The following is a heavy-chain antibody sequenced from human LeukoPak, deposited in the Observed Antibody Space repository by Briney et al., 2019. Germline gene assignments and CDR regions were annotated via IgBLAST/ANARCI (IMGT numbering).Heavy chain of an antibody. Sequence: GESLKISCKGSGYSFTNYWIGWVRQMPGKGLKWMGIIYPGDSDTRYSPSFQGQVTISADKSISTAYLQWSSLRASDTAMYYCARHGPNWGDAFDIWGQGTMVTVSS. V-gene: IGHV5-51*01. J-gene: IGHJ3*02. CDR2: IYPGDSDT. CDR1: GYSFTNYW. D-gene: IGHD7-27*01. CDR3: ARHGPNWGDAFDI.